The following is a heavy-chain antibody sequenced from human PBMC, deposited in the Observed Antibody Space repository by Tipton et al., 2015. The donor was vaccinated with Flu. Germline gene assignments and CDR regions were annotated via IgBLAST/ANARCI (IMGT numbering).Heavy chain of an antibody. Sequence: QLVQSGAEVKKPGESLRISCKGSGYSFTSYWISWVRQMPGKGLEWMGRIDPSDSYTNYSPSFQGHVTISADKSISTAYLQWSSLKASDTAMYYCARHAADSGSYIDAFDIWGQGTMVTVSS. CDR3: ARHAADSGSYIDAFDI. CDR2: IDPSDSYT. CDR1: GYSFTSYW. V-gene: IGHV5-10-1*01. J-gene: IGHJ3*02. D-gene: IGHD1-26*01.